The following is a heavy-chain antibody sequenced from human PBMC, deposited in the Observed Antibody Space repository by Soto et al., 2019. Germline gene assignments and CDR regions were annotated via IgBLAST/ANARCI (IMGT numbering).Heavy chain of an antibody. CDR3: ARSSQIGGIVVVITTPLGY. CDR2: INPNSGGT. D-gene: IGHD3-22*01. J-gene: IGHJ4*02. CDR1: GYTFTGYY. Sequence: ASVKVSCKASGYTFTGYYMHWVRQAPGQGLEWMGWINPNSGGTNYAQKFQGRVTMTRDTSISTAYMELSRLRSDDTAVYYCARSSQIGGIVVVITTPLGYWGQGTLVTVTS. V-gene: IGHV1-2*02.